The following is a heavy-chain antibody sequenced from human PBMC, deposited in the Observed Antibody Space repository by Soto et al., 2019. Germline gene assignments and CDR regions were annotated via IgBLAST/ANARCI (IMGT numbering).Heavy chain of an antibody. CDR2: IWYDGSNK. J-gene: IGHJ4*02. CDR3: ARGPILTGYSSWDY. Sequence: WRSLRLSCSASVFTFSSYGMHWFRQAPGKGLEWVAVIWYDGSNKYYADSVKGRFTISRDNSKNTLYLQMNSLRAEDTAVYYCARGPILTGYSSWDYWGQGTLVTVSS. D-gene: IGHD3-9*01. CDR1: VFTFSSYG. V-gene: IGHV3-33*01.